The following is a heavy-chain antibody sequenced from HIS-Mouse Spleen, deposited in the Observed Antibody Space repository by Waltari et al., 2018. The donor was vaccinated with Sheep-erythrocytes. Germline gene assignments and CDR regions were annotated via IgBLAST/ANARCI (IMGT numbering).Heavy chain of an antibody. Sequence: EVQLVESGGVVLQPGGSLRLSCAASGFTFDDYAMHWVSLISWDGGSTYYADSVKGRFTISRDNSKNSLYLQMNSLRAEDTALYYCAKDSYGSGSYCDYWGQGTLVTVSS. CDR2: ISWDGGST. CDR1: GFTFDDYA. CDR3: AKDSYGSGSYCDY. J-gene: IGHJ4*02. D-gene: IGHD3-10*01. V-gene: IGHV3-43D*03.